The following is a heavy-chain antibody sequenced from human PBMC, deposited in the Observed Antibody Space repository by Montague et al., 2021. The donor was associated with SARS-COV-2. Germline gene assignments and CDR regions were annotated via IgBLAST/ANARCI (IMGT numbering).Heavy chain of an antibody. Sequence: SETLSLTCTVSGGSISSSSYYWGWIRQPPGKGLEWIGSIYYSGSTYYNPSLKSRVTISVDTSKNQVSLRVGSVTAPDTAVYYCVRGGRGGTVRGTAMDVWGQGILVTVSS. V-gene: IGHV4-39*07. CDR1: GGSISSSSYY. J-gene: IGHJ6*02. CDR3: VRGGRGGTVRGTAMDV. CDR2: IYYSGST. D-gene: IGHD3-10*01.